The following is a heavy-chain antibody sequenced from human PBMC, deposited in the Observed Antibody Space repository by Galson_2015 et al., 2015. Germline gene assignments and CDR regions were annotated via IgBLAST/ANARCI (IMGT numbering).Heavy chain of an antibody. CDR1: GFTVSSNY. J-gene: IGHJ4*02. V-gene: IGHV3-53*01. D-gene: IGHD1-26*01. Sequence: SLRLSCAASGFTVSSNYMSWVRQAPGKGLEWVSVIYSGGSTYYADSVKGRFTISRDNSKNTLYLQMNSLRAEDTAVYYCARDFLGGSYPGSWGQGTLVTVSS. CDR2: IYSGGST. CDR3: ARDFLGGSYPGS.